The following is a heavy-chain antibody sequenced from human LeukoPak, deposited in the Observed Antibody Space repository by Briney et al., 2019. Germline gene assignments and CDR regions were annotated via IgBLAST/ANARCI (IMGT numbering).Heavy chain of an antibody. CDR3: AKARMVRGVIKGVDFDY. CDR1: GFTFDDYA. V-gene: IGHV3-9*01. Sequence: PGGSLRLSCAASGFTFDDYAMHWVRQAPGKGLEWVSGISWNSGSIGYADSVKGRFTISRDNAKNSLYLQMNSLRAEDTALYYCAKARMVRGVIKGVDFDYWGQGTLVTVSS. CDR2: ISWNSGSI. J-gene: IGHJ4*02. D-gene: IGHD3-10*01.